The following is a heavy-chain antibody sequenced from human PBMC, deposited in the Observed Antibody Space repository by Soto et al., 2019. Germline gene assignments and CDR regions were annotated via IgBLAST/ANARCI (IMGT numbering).Heavy chain of an antibody. CDR3: ARDRRGMTYYFDY. J-gene: IGHJ4*02. CDR1: GFTFSSYG. CDR2: IWYDGSNK. Sequence: GGSLRLSCAASGFTFSSYGMHWVRQAPGKGLEWVAVIWYDGSNKYYADSVKGRFTISRDNSKNTLYLQMNSLRAEDTAVYYCARDRRGMTYYFDYWGQGTLVTV. D-gene: IGHD2-21*02. V-gene: IGHV3-33*08.